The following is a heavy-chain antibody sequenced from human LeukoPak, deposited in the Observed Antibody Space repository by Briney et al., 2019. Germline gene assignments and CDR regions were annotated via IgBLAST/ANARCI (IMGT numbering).Heavy chain of an antibody. CDR2: ISSISRYI. Sequence: PGGSLRLSCAASGFTFSSYSMNWVRQAPGKGLEWVSSISSISRYIYYADSVKGRFTISRDKAKNSLYLQMNSLRAEDTAVYYCASLGSRHCTSTTCYHYWGQGTLVTVSS. V-gene: IGHV3-21*01. D-gene: IGHD2-2*01. J-gene: IGHJ4*02. CDR3: ASLGSRHCTSTTCYHY. CDR1: GFTFSSYS.